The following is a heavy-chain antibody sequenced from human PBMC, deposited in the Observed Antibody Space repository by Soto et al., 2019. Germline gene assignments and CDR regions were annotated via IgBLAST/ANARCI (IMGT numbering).Heavy chain of an antibody. Sequence: GESLRLSCAASGFTVSDYYMAWIRQAPGKGLEWLSYMSSSGGAIYYADSVKGRFTISRDNATTSLYPQMNRLRAEDTAAYYYARVLAARGIWFDTWGQGTLVTVSS. CDR2: MSSSGGAI. D-gene: IGHD6-6*01. J-gene: IGHJ5*02. V-gene: IGHV3-11*01. CDR3: ARVLAARGIWFDT. CDR1: GFTVSDYY.